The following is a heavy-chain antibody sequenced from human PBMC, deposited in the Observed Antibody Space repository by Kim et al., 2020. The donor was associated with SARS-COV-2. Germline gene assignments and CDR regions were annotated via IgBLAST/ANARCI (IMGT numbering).Heavy chain of an antibody. CDR3: AKDPWAIAAAGIFDY. Sequence: GGSLRLSCAASGFTFSSYGMHWVRQAPGKGLEWVAVISYDGSNKYYADSVKGRFTISRDNSKNTLYLQMNSLRAEDTAVYYCAKDPWAIAAAGIFDYWG. CDR1: GFTFSSYG. V-gene: IGHV3-30*18. CDR2: ISYDGSNK. J-gene: IGHJ4*01. D-gene: IGHD6-13*01.